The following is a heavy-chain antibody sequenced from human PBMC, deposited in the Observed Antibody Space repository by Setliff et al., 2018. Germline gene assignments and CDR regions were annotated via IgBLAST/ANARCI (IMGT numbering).Heavy chain of an antibody. CDR1: GFTFSSYA. J-gene: IGHJ5*02. CDR3: ARDLDGGNGHDL. D-gene: IGHD2-15*01. V-gene: IGHV3-30*04. CDR2: ISYDGSNK. Sequence: GGSLRLSCAASGFTFSSYAMHWVRQAPGKGLEWVAVISYDGSNKYYADSVKGRFTISRDNSKNTLYLQMNSLRAEDTAVYYCARDLDGGNGHDLWGRGTLVTVSS.